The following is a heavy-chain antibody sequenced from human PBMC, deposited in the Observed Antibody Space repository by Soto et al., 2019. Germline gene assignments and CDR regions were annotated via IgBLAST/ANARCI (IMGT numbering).Heavy chain of an antibody. Sequence: SETLSLTCFVSGGSFTNYYWTWIRQSPGKWLEWIGEINHSGSTNYNPSLKSRVTILVDTSKNRFSLKLSSVTAADTAVYYCARVRHGTYYYYGMDVWGQGXTVTVYS. CDR1: GGSFTNYY. CDR2: INHSGST. CDR3: ARVRHGTYYYYGMDV. J-gene: IGHJ6*02. V-gene: IGHV4-34*01. D-gene: IGHD1-1*01.